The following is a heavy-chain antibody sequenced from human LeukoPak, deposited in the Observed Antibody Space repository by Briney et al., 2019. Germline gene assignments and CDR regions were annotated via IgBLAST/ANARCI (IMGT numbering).Heavy chain of an antibody. CDR1: GYTFTSYG. CDR2: ISAYNGNT. D-gene: IGHD6-13*01. J-gene: IGHJ5*02. CDR3: ARGSSSSWYSGNWFDP. V-gene: IGHV1-18*01. Sequence: ASVTVSCKASGYTFTSYGVSWVRQAPGQGLEWMGWISAYNGNTNYAQKLQGRVTMTTDTSTSTAYMELRSLRSDDTAVYYCARGSSSSWYSGNWFDPWGQGTLVTVSS.